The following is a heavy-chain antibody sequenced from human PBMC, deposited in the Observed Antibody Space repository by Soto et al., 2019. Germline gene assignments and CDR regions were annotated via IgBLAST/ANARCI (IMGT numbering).Heavy chain of an antibody. V-gene: IGHV3-7*01. D-gene: IGHD2-15*01. J-gene: IGHJ3*02. CDR3: ANDCSGGSCYSGVYAFDI. CDR2: IKQDGSEK. Sequence: PGGSLRLSSAASGFTFSSYWMSWVRQAPGKGLEWVANIKQDGSEKYYVDSVKGRFTISRDNAKNSLYLQMNSLRAEDTAVYYCANDCSGGSCYSGVYAFDIWGQGTMVTVSS. CDR1: GFTFSSYW.